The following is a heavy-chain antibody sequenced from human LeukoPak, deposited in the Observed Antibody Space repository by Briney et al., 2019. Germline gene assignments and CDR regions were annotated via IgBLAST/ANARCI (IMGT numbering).Heavy chain of an antibody. CDR3: ARDGLYCSGGSCYSGSFDY. CDR1: GFTFSRYW. J-gene: IGHJ4*02. V-gene: IGHV3-7*01. CDR2: IKQDGSEK. D-gene: IGHD2-15*01. Sequence: GGSLRLSCAASGFTFSRYWMSWVRQAPGKGLEWVAHIKQDGSEKYYVDSVKGRFTISRDNAKNSLYLQMNSLRAEDMAVYYCARDGLYCSGGSCYSGSFDYWGQGTLVTVSS.